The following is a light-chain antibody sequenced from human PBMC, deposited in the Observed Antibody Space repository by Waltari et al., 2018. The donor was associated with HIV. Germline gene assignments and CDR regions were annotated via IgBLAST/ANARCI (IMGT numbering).Light chain of an antibody. CDR2: DVS. CDR3: CSYVGTYTYV. CDR1: SSDVGDYNS. Sequence: QSALTQPRSVSGSPGQSVTISCTGTSSDVGDYNSVSWYQQHPGKAPKLMIYDVSKWPSGVPDRFSGSKSGNTASLTISGLQAEDEADYYCCSYVGTYTYVFGTGTKVTVL. J-gene: IGLJ1*01. V-gene: IGLV2-11*01.